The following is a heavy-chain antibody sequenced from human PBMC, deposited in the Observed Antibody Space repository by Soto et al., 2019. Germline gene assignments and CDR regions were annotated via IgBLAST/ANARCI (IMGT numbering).Heavy chain of an antibody. V-gene: IGHV4-59*01. J-gene: IGHJ5*02. D-gene: IGHD3-16*01. CDR3: ARESEGEGRHNWFDP. CDR2: VHSSGSA. CDR1: GGFISTYY. Sequence: PSETLSLTCSVSGGFISTYYWSWIRQPPGKGLEWIGFVHSSGSALYNPSLKSRVTISVDTSKNQFSLKLRSVIAADTAVYYCARESEGEGRHNWFDPWGQGTLVTVSS.